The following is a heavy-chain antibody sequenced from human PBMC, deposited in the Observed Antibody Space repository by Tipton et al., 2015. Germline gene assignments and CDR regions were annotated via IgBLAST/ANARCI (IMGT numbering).Heavy chain of an antibody. V-gene: IGHV4-30-4*08. J-gene: IGHJ4*02. CDR1: GGSVSSGSYF. D-gene: IGHD6-25*01. Sequence: LRLSCTVSGGSVSSGSYFWTWIRQPPGKGLEWIGYIYYNGSAFYNPALKSRLAISIDMSRNHFSLMLTSVTAADTAVYYCARDDAAAFDYWGQGIMVTVSS. CDR3: ARDDAAAFDY. CDR2: IYYNGSA.